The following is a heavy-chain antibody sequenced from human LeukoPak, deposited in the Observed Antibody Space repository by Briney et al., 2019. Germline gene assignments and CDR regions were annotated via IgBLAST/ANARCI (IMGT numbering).Heavy chain of an antibody. J-gene: IGHJ4*02. CDR1: GYSFTSYW. V-gene: IGHV5-51*01. D-gene: IGHD6-13*01. CDR3: ARKSSGSWDFDY. CDR2: IYLGDSDT. Sequence: GESLKISCKGSGYSFTSYWIGWVRQMPGKGLEWMGIIYLGDSDTRYSPSYQGQVTISADKSISTAYLQWSSLRASDSAMYYCARKSSGSWDFDYWGQGTLVTVSS.